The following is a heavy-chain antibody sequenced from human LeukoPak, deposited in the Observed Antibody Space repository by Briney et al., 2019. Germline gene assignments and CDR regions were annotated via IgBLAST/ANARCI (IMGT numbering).Heavy chain of an antibody. CDR1: GGSISSYY. CDR2: IYTSGST. D-gene: IGHD6-19*01. J-gene: IGHJ4*02. Sequence: PSETLSLTCTVSGGSISSYYWSWIRQPAGKGLEWIGRIYTSGSTNYNPSLKSRVTMSVDTPKNQFSLKLSSVTAADTAVYYCAREKGRLVTVAGFDYWGQGTLVTVSS. V-gene: IGHV4-4*07. CDR3: AREKGRLVTVAGFDY.